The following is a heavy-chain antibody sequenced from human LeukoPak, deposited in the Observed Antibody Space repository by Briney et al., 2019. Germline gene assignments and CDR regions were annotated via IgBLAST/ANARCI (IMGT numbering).Heavy chain of an antibody. D-gene: IGHD3-22*01. V-gene: IGHV3-30*02. CDR2: IRFDGSNK. Sequence: GGSLRLSCAASGFSFSSYGMHWVRQAPGKGLEWVAFIRFDGSNKYYADSVKGRFTISRDNSKNTLSLQMNSLRAEDTAVYYCAKAPTYYYDSKSYMDVWGKGTTVTISS. CDR1: GFSFSSYG. CDR3: AKAPTYYYDSKSYMDV. J-gene: IGHJ6*03.